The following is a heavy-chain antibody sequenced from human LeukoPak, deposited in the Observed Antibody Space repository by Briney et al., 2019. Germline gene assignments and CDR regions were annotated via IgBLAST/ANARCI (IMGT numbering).Heavy chain of an antibody. D-gene: IGHD2-2*01. CDR1: GYTFTDYY. V-gene: IGHV1-69-2*01. CDR3: ATRYYCSSTSCPY. J-gene: IGHJ4*02. CDR2: VDPEDGET. Sequence: ASVKVSCKVPGYTFTDYYMHWVQQAPGKGLEWMGLVDPEDGETIYAEKFQGRVTITADTSTDTAYMELSSLRSEDTAVYYCATRYYCSSTSCPYWGQGTLVTVSS.